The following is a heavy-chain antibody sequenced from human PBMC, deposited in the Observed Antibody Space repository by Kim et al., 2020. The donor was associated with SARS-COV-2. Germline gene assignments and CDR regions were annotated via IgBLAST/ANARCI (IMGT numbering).Heavy chain of an antibody. D-gene: IGHD6-19*01. Sequence: GGSLRLSCAASGFTFSSYGMHWVRQAPGKGLEWVAVISYDGSNKYYADSVKGRFTISRDNSKNTLYLQMNSLRAEDTAVYYCAKDGAAGIAVAGHARPCFDYWGQGTLVTVSS. CDR1: GFTFSSYG. CDR3: AKDGAAGIAVAGHARPCFDY. CDR2: ISYDGSNK. V-gene: IGHV3-30*18. J-gene: IGHJ4*02.